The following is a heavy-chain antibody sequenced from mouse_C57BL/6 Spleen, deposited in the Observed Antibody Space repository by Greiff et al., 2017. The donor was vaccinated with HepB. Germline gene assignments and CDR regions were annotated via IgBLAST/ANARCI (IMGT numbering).Heavy chain of an antibody. D-gene: IGHD1-1*01. J-gene: IGHJ2*01. V-gene: IGHV1-64*01. CDR3: ARSSTVVGTGYYFDY. Sequence: QVQLQQSGAELVKPGASVKLSCKASGYTFTSYWMHWVKQRPGQGLEWIGMIHPNSGSTNYNEKFKSKATLTVDKSSSTAYMQLSSLTSEDSAVFNCARSSTVVGTGYYFDYWGQVTTLTVSS. CDR1: GYTFTSYW. CDR2: IHPNSGST.